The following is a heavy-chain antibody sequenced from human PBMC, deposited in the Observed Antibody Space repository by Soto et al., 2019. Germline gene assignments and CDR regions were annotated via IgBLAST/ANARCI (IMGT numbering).Heavy chain of an antibody. V-gene: IGHV4-31*03. Sequence: SETLSLTCTVSGGSISSGGYYWSWIRQHPGKGLEWIGYIYYSGSTYYNPSLKSRVTISVDTSKNQFSLKLSSVTAADTAVYYCARARFLEWLGWFDPWGQGTLVAVSS. J-gene: IGHJ5*02. CDR1: GGSISSGGYY. CDR3: ARARFLEWLGWFDP. CDR2: IYYSGST. D-gene: IGHD3-3*01.